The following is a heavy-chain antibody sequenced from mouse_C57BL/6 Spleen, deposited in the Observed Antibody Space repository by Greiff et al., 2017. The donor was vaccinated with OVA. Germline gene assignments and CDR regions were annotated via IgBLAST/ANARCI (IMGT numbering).Heavy chain of an antibody. CDR1: GYTFTSYW. Sequence: VQLQQPGAELVMPGASVKLSCKASGYTFTSYWLHWVKQRPGQGLEWIGEIDPSDSYTNYNQKFKGTSPLTVDKSSSTAYMQLSSLTSEDAAVYYCALTDRTWFAYWGQGTLVTVSA. CDR2: IDPSDSYT. CDR3: ALTDRTWFAY. J-gene: IGHJ3*01. D-gene: IGHD4-1*01. V-gene: IGHV1-69*01.